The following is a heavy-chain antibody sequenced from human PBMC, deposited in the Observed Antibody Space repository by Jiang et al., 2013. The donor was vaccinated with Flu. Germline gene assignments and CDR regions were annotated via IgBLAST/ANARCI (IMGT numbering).Heavy chain of an antibody. CDR2: TYYRSKWYN. Sequence: SQTLSLTCAISGDSVSSNSAAWNWIRQSPSRGLEWLGRTYYRSKWYNDYAVSVKSRITINPDTSKNQFSLQLNSVTPEDTAVYYCASARYYYDSSGHYPNWYFDLWGLAPWSLSPQ. V-gene: IGHV6-1*01. CDR3: ASARYYYDSSGHYPNWYFDL. D-gene: IGHD3-22*01. CDR1: GDSVSSNSAA. J-gene: IGHJ2*01.